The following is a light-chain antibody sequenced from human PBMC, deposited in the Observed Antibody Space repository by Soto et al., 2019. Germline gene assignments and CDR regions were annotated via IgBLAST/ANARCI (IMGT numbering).Light chain of an antibody. CDR3: LQHDSNVWT. Sequence: DIQMTQSPSSLSASVGDRVTITCRASQDIQNALGWYQQKPGKAPKRQVYAASSLQSGGPSRVRHSQCGREFTLTIISLQPENFATYYCLQHDSNVWTFGEGPKVEIK. CDR2: AAS. CDR1: QDIQNA. J-gene: IGKJ1*01. V-gene: IGKV1-17*01.